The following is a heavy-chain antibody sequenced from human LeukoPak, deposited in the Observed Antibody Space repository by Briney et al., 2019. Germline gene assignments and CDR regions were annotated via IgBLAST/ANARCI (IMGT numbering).Heavy chain of an antibody. J-gene: IGHJ4*02. CDR3: ARHYSGSGSFYNPDY. D-gene: IGHD3-10*01. Sequence: ASVKVSCKASGYTFTSYAMNWVRQAPGQGLELMGWINTNTGNPTYAQGFTGRFVFSLDTSVSTAYLQISSLKAEDTAVYYCARHYSGSGSFYNPDYWGQGTLVTVSS. CDR2: INTNTGNP. CDR1: GYTFTSYA. V-gene: IGHV7-4-1*02.